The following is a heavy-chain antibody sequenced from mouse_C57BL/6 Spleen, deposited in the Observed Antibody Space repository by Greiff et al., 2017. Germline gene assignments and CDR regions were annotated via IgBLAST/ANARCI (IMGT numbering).Heavy chain of an antibody. V-gene: IGHV1-18*01. CDR2: INPNNGGN. D-gene: IGHD1-1*01. Sequence: VQLQQSGPELVKPGASVKIPCKASGYTFTDYNMDWVKQSHGKSLEWIGDINPNNGGNIYNQKFKGKATLTVDKSSSSAYMDLHRLTYEDTAVYYCAISTTETRYFDGWGTGATVTVAS. CDR1: GYTFTDYN. J-gene: IGHJ1*03. CDR3: AISTTETRYFDG.